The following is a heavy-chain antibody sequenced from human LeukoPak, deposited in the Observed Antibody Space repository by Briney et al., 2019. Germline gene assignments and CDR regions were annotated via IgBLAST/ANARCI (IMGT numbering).Heavy chain of an antibody. J-gene: IGHJ4*02. CDR1: GFTFSSYAMH. D-gene: IGHD1-26*01. CDR2: IYYSGST. Sequence: GSLRLSCAASGFTFSSYAMHWVRQAPGKGLEWIGSIYYSGSTYYNPSLKSRVTISVDTSKNQFSLKLSSVTAADTAVYYCARHWNRGSRDYWGQGTLVTVSS. V-gene: IGHV4-39*01. CDR3: ARHWNRGSRDY.